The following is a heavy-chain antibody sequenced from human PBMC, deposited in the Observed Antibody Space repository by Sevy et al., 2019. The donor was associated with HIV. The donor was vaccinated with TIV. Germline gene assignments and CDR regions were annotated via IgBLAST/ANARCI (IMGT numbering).Heavy chain of an antibody. D-gene: IGHD4-17*01. CDR2: ISSSGSTI. J-gene: IGHJ4*02. V-gene: IGHV3-48*03. CDR3: ARAPTTVTTGDY. CDR1: GFTFSSYE. Sequence: GGSLRLSCAASGFTFSSYEMNWVRQAPGKGLEWVSYISSSGSTIHYADSVKGRFTISRDNAKNSLYLQMNSLRAEDTAVYYCARAPTTVTTGDYWGQGTLVTVSS.